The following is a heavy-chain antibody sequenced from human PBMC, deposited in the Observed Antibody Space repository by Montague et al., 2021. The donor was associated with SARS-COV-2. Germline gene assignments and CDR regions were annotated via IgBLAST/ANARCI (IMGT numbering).Heavy chain of an antibody. CDR2: IYDSGST. V-gene: IGHV4-39*02. CDR1: GGSISSHNYY. Sequence: SETLSLTCTVSGGSISSHNYYWDWIRQPPGKGLEWIGSIYDSGSTYYNPSLKSRVTISVDTSKNHFSLKLNSVTAADTAFYYCARRGRKLLPVATTIGGFDFWGQGTMVTVSS. CDR3: ARRGRKLLPVATTIGGFDF. D-gene: IGHD1-26*01. J-gene: IGHJ3*01.